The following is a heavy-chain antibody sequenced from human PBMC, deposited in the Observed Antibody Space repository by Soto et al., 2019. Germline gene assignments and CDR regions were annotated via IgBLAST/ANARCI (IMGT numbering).Heavy chain of an antibody. CDR3: ARDTSTTATSYSLDF. Sequence: QVQLVQSGADVKNPGASVKISCTASGYKFINHYIHWVRQAPGPGLEWMGLVNPGGGIGDVAQKFHDRVTMTRNPSPKTFLMELRTLTSDAPALYYCARDTSTTATSYSLDFWGQGALVTASS. CDR1: GYKFINHY. J-gene: IGHJ4*02. CDR2: VNPGGGIG. D-gene: IGHD5-12*01. V-gene: IGHV1-46*01.